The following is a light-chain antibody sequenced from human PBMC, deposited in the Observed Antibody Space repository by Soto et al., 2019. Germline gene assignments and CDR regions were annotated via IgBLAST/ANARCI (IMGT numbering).Light chain of an antibody. CDR3: QQSNQWPRT. CDR2: AAS. J-gene: IGKJ1*01. CDR1: QDISNY. Sequence: DIQMTQSPSSLSASVGDRVTITCQASQDISNYLNWYQQKPGKAPKLLIYAASSLQSGVPSRFSGSGSGTEFTLTISSLQSEDFAVYYCQQSNQWPRTFGQGTKVDIK. V-gene: IGKV1-39*01.